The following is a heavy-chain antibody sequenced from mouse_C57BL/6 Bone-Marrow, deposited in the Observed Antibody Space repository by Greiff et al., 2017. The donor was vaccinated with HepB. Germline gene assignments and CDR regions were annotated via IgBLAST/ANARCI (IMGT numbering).Heavy chain of an antibody. V-gene: IGHV1-64*01. CDR2: IHPNSGST. CDR1: GYTFTSYW. J-gene: IGHJ2*01. CDR3: ARGTTVVAKGY. D-gene: IGHD1-1*01. Sequence: QVQLQQPGAELVKPGASVKLSCKASGYTFTSYWMHWVKQRPGQGLEWIGMIHPNSGSTNYNEKFKSKATLTVDKASSTAYMQLSSLTSEDSAVYYCARGTTVVAKGYWGQGTTLTVSS.